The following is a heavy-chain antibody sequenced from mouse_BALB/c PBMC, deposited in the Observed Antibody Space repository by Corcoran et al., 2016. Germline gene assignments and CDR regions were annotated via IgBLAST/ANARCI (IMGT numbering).Heavy chain of an antibody. CDR3: AISGNYYAMDY. CDR1: GFNIKDTY. J-gene: IGHJ4*01. V-gene: IGHV14-3*02. Sequence: EVQLQQSGAELVKPGASVKLSCTASGFNIKDTYMHWVKQRPEQGLEWIGRIDPANGNTKYDPKFQGKATITADTSSNTAYLQLSSLTSEDTAVYYCAISGNYYAMDYWGQGTSVTVSS. D-gene: IGHD2-1*01. CDR2: IDPANGNT.